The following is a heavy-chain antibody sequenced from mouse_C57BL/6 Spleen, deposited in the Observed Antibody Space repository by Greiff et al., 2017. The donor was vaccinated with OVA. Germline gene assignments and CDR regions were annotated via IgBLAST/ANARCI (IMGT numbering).Heavy chain of an antibody. CDR1: GYAFSSSW. V-gene: IGHV1-82*01. D-gene: IGHD4-1*01. Sequence: QVHVKQSGPELVKPGASVKISCKASGYAFSSSWMNWVKQRPGKGLEWIGRIYPGDGDTNYNGKFKGKATLTADKSSSTAYMQLSSLTSEDSAVYFCASGGWDTYYAMDYWGQGTSVTVSS. J-gene: IGHJ4*01. CDR2: IYPGDGDT. CDR3: ASGGWDTYYAMDY.